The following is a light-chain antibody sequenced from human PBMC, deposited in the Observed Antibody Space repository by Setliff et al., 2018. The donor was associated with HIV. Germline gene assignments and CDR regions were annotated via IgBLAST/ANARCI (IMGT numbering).Light chain of an antibody. V-gene: IGLV3-27*01. CDR2: KDS. Sequence: SYALAQPSSVSVSPGQTAKITCTGDVLAKKYARWFQQKPGQAPVLVIYKDSERPSGIPERFSGSSSGTTVTLTISGAQLEDEADYYCYSATTDNIVLFGGGTKVTVL. CDR1: VLAKKY. J-gene: IGLJ2*01. CDR3: YSATTDNIVL.